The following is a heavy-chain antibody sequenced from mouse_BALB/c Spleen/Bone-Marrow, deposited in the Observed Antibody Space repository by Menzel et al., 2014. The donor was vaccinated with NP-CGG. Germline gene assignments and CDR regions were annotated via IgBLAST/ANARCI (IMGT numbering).Heavy chain of an antibody. CDR1: GYAFTSYN. Sequence: EVQLQESGPELVKPGASVKVSCKASGYAFTSYNMYWVKQSHGKSLEWIGYIDPYSGGTNYNQKFRGKATLTVDKSSNTAYIHLNSLTFEDSAVYFCARELSLAIDYWGQVTSVTVPS. CDR2: IDPYSGGT. CDR3: ARELSLAIDY. V-gene: IGHV1S135*01. D-gene: IGHD2-12*01. J-gene: IGHJ4*01.